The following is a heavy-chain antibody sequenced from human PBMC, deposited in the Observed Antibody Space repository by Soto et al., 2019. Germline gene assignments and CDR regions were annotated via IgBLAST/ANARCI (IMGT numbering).Heavy chain of an antibody. J-gene: IGHJ3*02. CDR2: ISGTGDTT. V-gene: IGHV3-23*01. CDR1: GFAFSSYA. D-gene: IGHD3-22*01. Sequence: GSLRLSCAASGFAFSSYATIWVRQAPGKGLEWVSGISGTGDTTNYADSVKGRFTISRDNSKNTLFLQMNSLRAEDTAVYYCAKVAGMTMIVVVLNAFDIWGQGTMVTVSS. CDR3: AKVAGMTMIVVVLNAFDI.